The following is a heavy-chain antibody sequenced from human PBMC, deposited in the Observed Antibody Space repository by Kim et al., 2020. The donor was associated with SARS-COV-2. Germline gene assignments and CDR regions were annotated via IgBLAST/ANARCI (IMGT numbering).Heavy chain of an antibody. CDR1: GFTFSSYA. V-gene: IGHV3-30-3*01. CDR2: ISYDGSNK. J-gene: IGHJ4*02. Sequence: GGSLRLSCAASGFTFSSYAMHWVRQAPGKGLEWVAVISYDGSNKYYADSVKGRFTISRDNFKNMLYLQMNSLRAEDTAVYYCARDGLLWFGEFYYFDYWGQGTLVTVSS. D-gene: IGHD3-10*01. CDR3: ARDGLLWFGEFYYFDY.